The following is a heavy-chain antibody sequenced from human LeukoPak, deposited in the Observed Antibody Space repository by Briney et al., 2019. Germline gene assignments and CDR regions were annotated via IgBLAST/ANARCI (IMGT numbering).Heavy chain of an antibody. CDR3: ASASSHRIAAGGDY. Sequence: GGSLRLSCAASGFTFSNYWMHWVRQAPGKGLVWVSRINSDGSARSHADSVKGRFTISRDNAKKTLYLQMTSLRTEDTAVYYCASASSHRIAAGGDYWGQEILVTVSS. CDR2: INSDGSAR. V-gene: IGHV3-74*01. J-gene: IGHJ4*02. D-gene: IGHD6-13*01. CDR1: GFTFSNYW.